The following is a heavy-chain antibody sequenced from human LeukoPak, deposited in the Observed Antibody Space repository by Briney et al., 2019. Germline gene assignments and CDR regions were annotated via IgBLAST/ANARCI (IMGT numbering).Heavy chain of an antibody. CDR1: GFIFSDHY. J-gene: IGHJ4*02. V-gene: IGHV3-21*01. CDR3: ASPAATTEFDY. D-gene: IGHD2-2*01. Sequence: GGSLRLSCVASGFIFSDHYMNWVRQAPGKGLEWVSCISSSSSYIYYADSVKGRFTISRDNAKNSLYLQMNSLRAEDTAVYYCASPAATTEFDYWGQGTLVTVSS. CDR2: ISSSSSYI.